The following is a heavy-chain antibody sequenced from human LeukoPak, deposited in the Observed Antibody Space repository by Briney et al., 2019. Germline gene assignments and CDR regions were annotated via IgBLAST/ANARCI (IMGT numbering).Heavy chain of an antibody. V-gene: IGHV3-23*01. CDR2: ISGSGGST. Sequence: PGGSLRLSCAASGFTFSSYAMSWVRQAPGKGLEWVSAISGSGGSTYYADSVKGRFTISRDNSKNTLYLQMNSLRAEDTAVYYCAKGRGIQLWSTYFDYWGQGTLVTVSS. CDR1: GFTFSSYA. J-gene: IGHJ4*02. D-gene: IGHD5-18*01. CDR3: AKGRGIQLWSTYFDY.